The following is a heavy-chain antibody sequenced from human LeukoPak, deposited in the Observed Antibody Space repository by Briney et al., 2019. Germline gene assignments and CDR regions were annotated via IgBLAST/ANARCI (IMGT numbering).Heavy chain of an antibody. CDR2: IDYSGRT. V-gene: IGHV4-59*08. J-gene: IGHJ4*02. D-gene: IGHD1-26*01. CDR3: ASNIPTSTTSPPLGY. CDR1: GGSTNYYY. Sequence: SETLSLTCTVSGGSTNYYYWSWIRQPPGKGLEWIGYIDYSGRTKYNPSLKSRVTISVDTSKNQFSLKLSSVTATDTAVYYCASNIPTSTTSPPLGYWGQGTLVTVSS.